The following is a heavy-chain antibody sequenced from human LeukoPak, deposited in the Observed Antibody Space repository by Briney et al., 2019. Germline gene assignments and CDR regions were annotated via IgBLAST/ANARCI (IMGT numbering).Heavy chain of an antibody. V-gene: IGHV3-23*01. J-gene: IGHJ5*02. CDR2: ISGGYTAAT. Sequence: PGGSLRLSCAASGFTSSSYAMSWVRQAPGKGLEWVSAISGGYTAATDYADSVKGRFTISRDNYDNTLYLEMNSLRAEDTALYYCAKARDAYNYYWFDPWGQGTLVTVSS. CDR1: GFTSSSYA. CDR3: AKARDAYNYYWFDP. D-gene: IGHD5-24*01.